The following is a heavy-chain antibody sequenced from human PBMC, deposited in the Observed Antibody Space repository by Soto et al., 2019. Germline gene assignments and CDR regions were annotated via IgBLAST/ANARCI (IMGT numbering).Heavy chain of an antibody. CDR1: GGSFRGFY. J-gene: IGHJ4*02. CDR3: ARGGGYDSFDF. V-gene: IGHV4-34*01. Sequence: PSETLSLTCAVSGGSFRGFYWTWIRQSPGKGLEWLGDINHVGITNYNPSLKSRVSIPVDTSKSQFSLKLSSMTAADKAAYYCARGGGYDSFDFWGQGIQVTVSS. CDR2: INHVGIT. D-gene: IGHD5-12*01.